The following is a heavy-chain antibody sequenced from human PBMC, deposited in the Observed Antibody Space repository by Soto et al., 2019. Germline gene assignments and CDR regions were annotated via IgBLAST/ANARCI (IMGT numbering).Heavy chain of an antibody. D-gene: IGHD1-26*01. V-gene: IGHV4-31*03. CDR1: GGSISSGGYY. CDR2: IYYSGST. Sequence: QVQLQESGPGLVKPSQTLSLTCTVSGGSISSGGYYWSWIRQHPGKGLEWIGYIYYSGSTYYNPSLKSRVTLSLATSKNQFALKLSSVTAADTAVYYCAGIYSGSPGGTLRYWGQGTLVTVSS. J-gene: IGHJ4*02. CDR3: AGIYSGSPGGTLRY.